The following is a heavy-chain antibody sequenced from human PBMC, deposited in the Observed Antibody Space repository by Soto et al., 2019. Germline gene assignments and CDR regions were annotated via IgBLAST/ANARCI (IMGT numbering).Heavy chain of an antibody. J-gene: IGHJ4*02. Sequence: EVQVVESGGGLVQPGGSLRLSCVVSGFTFSSYWMHWVRQAPGKGLVCVSWLNGDGSRTEYADSVKGRFTISRDNANNMLYLQMNSLRAEDTAVYYCARGTTRGQGTLVTVSS. V-gene: IGHV3-74*01. D-gene: IGHD1-1*01. CDR1: GFTFSSYW. CDR3: ARGTT. CDR2: LNGDGSRT.